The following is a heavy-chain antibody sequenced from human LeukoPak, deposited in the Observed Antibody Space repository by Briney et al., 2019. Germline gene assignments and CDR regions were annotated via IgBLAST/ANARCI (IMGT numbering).Heavy chain of an antibody. CDR1: GGTFSSYA. Sequence: SVKVSCKASGGTFSSYAISWVRQAPGQGLEWMGGIIPIFGTANYAQKFQDRVTITTDASTSTVYMELTSLRSEDTAVYYCARTPQHSYYYYNMDVWGKGTTVTVAS. V-gene: IGHV1-69*05. D-gene: IGHD5-18*01. CDR3: ARTPQHSYYYYNMDV. CDR2: IIPIFGTA. J-gene: IGHJ6*03.